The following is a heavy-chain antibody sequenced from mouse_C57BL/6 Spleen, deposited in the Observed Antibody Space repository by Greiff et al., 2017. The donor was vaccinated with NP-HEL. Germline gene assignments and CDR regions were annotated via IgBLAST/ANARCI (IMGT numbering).Heavy chain of an antibody. CDR2: IYPGDGDT. CDR3: ASPIYYYGSSPAWFAY. V-gene: IGHV1-82*01. CDR1: GYAFSSSW. J-gene: IGHJ3*01. Sequence: VQLQQSGPELVKPGASVKISCKASGYAFSSSWMNWVKQRPGKGLEWIGRIYPGDGDTNYNGKFKGKATLTADKSSSTAYMQLSSLTSEDYAVYFCASPIYYYGSSPAWFAYWGQGTLVTVSA. D-gene: IGHD1-1*01.